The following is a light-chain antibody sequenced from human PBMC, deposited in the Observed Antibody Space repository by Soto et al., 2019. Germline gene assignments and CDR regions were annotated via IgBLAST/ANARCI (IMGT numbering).Light chain of an antibody. Sequence: QSVLTQPPSVSGTPGQRVNMSCSGSSSNIGSKSVSWYQHLPQTAPKLLIYSNNQRPSGVPGRFSGSTSGTSASLAISGFQSDDETQYYCAAWDDSLNVLVFGGGTKLTVL. CDR2: SNN. CDR3: AAWDDSLNVLV. CDR1: SSNIGSKS. V-gene: IGLV1-44*01. J-gene: IGLJ2*01.